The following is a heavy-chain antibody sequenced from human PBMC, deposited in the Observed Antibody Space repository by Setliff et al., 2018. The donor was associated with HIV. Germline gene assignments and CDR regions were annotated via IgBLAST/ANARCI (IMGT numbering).Heavy chain of an antibody. Sequence: SETLSLTCTVSGGSISSYSWNWIRQSPGGGLEWIGFIFSSGSTKYNPSLQSRVSISIDTSKNQFSLKLSSVTAADTAVYYCARRIDNSGSLPAKNWFDTWGQGRLVTVSS. V-gene: IGHV4-4*09. CDR2: IFSSGST. CDR3: ARRIDNSGSLPAKNWFDT. J-gene: IGHJ5*02. CDR1: GGSISSYS. D-gene: IGHD3-10*01.